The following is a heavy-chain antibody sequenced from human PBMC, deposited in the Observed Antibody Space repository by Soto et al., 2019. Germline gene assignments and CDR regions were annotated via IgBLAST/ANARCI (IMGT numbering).Heavy chain of an antibody. J-gene: IGHJ5*02. CDR2: IYWDDDK. V-gene: IGHV2-5*02. CDR1: GFSLSTSGVG. CDR3: AHRRDIVVVPAAIGRVNWFDP. D-gene: IGHD2-2*02. Sequence: QITLKESGPTLVKPTQTLTLTCTFSGFSLSTSGVGVGWIRQPPGKALEWLALIYWDDDKRYSPSLKSRLTITKDTPKNQVGLTMTNKDPVDTATDYCAHRRDIVVVPAAIGRVNWFDPWGQGTLVTVAS.